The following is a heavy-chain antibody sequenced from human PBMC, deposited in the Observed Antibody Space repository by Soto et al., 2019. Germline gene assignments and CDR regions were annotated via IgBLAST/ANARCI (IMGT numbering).Heavy chain of an antibody. CDR1: GFTLSTYS. Sequence: GGSLRLSCADSGFTLSTYSLNWVRQAPRKGLEWLSYISGSSNTIYYADSVKGRFTISRDNAKNSLYLQMNSLRDEDTAVYFSARGFDVQSGMDVWGQGTTVTVSS. CDR2: ISGSSNTI. V-gene: IGHV3-48*02. D-gene: IGHD3-10*01. J-gene: IGHJ6*02. CDR3: ARGFDVQSGMDV.